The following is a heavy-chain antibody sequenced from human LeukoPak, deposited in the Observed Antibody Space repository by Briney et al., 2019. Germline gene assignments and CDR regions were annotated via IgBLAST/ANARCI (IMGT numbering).Heavy chain of an antibody. J-gene: IGHJ4*02. CDR3: ARVERTAAVDY. D-gene: IGHD6-13*01. CDR1: GLTFSSYS. Sequence: GSLRLSCAASGLTFSSYSMNWVRQAPGKGLEWVSYISSSSSTIYYADSVKGRFTISRDNAKNSLYLQMNSLRAEDTAVYYCARVERTAAVDYWGQGTLVTVSS. V-gene: IGHV3-48*01. CDR2: ISSSSSTI.